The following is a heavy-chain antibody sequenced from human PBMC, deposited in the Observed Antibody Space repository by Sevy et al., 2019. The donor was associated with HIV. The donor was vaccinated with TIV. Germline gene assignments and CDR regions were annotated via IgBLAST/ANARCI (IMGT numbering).Heavy chain of an antibody. V-gene: IGHV3-48*03. CDR2: ISSSGSTI. Sequence: GGSLRLSCAASGFTFSSYEMNWVRQAPGKGLEWDSYISSSGSTIYYADSVKGRFTISRDNAKNSLYLQMNSLRAEDTAVYYCARDIVEKWELLSAFDIWGQGTMVTVS. J-gene: IGHJ3*02. CDR3: ARDIVEKWELLSAFDI. CDR1: GFTFSSYE. D-gene: IGHD1-26*01.